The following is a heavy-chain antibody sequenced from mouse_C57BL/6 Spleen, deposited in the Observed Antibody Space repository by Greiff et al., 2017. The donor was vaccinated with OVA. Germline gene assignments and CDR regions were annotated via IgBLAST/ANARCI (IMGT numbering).Heavy chain of an antibody. CDR3: ARLGLREDYWYFDV. V-gene: IGHV1-53*01. D-gene: IGHD3-1*01. CDR2: INPSNGGT. CDR1: GYTFTSYW. Sequence: VQLQQPGTELVKPGASVKLSCKASGYTFTSYWMPWVKQRPGQGLEWIGNINPSNGGTNYNEKFKSKATLTVDKSSSTAYMQLSSLTSEDSAVYYCARLGLREDYWYFDVWGTGTTVTVSS. J-gene: IGHJ1*03.